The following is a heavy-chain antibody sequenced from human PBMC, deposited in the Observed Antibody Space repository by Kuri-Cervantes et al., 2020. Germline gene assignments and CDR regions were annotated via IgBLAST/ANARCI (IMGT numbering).Heavy chain of an antibody. V-gene: IGHV1-46*01. CDR2: INPSGGST. D-gene: IGHD3-22*01. CDR1: GYTFTSYY. Sequence: ASVKVSCKASGYTFTSYYMHWVRQAPGQGLEWMGIINPSGGSTSYAQKFQGRVTMTRDTSTSTVYMELSSLRSEDTAVYYCAREGGFSRESSGYHYMWFDPGAQGTVVTVSS. J-gene: IGHJ5*02. CDR3: AREGGFSRESSGYHYMWFDP.